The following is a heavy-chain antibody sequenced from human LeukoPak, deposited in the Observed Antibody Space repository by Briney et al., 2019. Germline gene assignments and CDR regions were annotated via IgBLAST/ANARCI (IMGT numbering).Heavy chain of an antibody. CDR3: ARYGRSITIVRGAFDP. CDR2: IYYSGST. D-gene: IGHD3-10*01. CDR1: GGSISTYY. J-gene: IGHJ5*02. Sequence: PSETLSLTCTVSGGSISTYYWSWIRQPPGKGLEWIGYIYYSGSTNYNPSLKSRVTISVDTSKNEFSLKLSSVTAADTAVYYCARYGRSITIVRGAFDPWGQGTLVTVSS. V-gene: IGHV4-59*08.